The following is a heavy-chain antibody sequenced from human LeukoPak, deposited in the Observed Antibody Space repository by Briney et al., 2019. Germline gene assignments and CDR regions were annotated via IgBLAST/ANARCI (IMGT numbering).Heavy chain of an antibody. V-gene: IGHV3-30*02. J-gene: IGHJ5*02. D-gene: IGHD2-2*01. CDR1: GFIFYDYG. CDR2: VRHDGVDK. Sequence: PGGSLRLSCTTSGFIFYDYGMHWVRRAPGKGLECVASVRHDGVDKYYSESVKGRFTISKDNTKNTVFLYMNSLRPEDTAVYYCARVRVVVPSGVWFDPWGQGTLVTVSS. CDR3: ARVRVVVPSGVWFDP.